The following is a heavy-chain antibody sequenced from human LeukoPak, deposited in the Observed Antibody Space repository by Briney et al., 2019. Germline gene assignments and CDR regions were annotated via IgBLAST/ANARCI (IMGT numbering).Heavy chain of an antibody. Sequence: GGSLRLSCAASGFTFSSYSMSWVRQAPGKGLEWVSVIYKGGNTYYIDSVKGRFTISRDTSKNTLYLQMNSLRAEDTAVYYCASRHCSGGGCYFAGADPFDYWGQGTLVTVSS. V-gene: IGHV3-53*01. CDR3: ASRHCSGGGCYFAGADPFDY. D-gene: IGHD2-15*01. CDR1: GFTFSSYS. J-gene: IGHJ4*02. CDR2: IYKGGNT.